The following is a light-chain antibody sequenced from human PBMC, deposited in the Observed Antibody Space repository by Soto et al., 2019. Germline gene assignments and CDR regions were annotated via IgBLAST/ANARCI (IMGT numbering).Light chain of an antibody. CDR1: QSVSSYY. V-gene: IGKV3-20*01. Sequence: EIVLTQSPGTLSLSPGERATLSCRASQSVSSYYLAWYQQKPGQAPRLLIYGASSRATGIPDRFSGSGSGTDFTLTISRLEPEYFAVYYCQHYGSSPTFGGGTKVEIK. CDR2: GAS. CDR3: QHYGSSPT. J-gene: IGKJ4*01.